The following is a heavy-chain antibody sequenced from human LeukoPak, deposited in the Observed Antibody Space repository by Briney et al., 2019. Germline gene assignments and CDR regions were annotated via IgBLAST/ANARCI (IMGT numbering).Heavy chain of an antibody. Sequence: KPGGSLNLSCSAPGFPFRDYYMSWIRQAPGKGLEWVSYINSSGSTIYYADSEKGRFTISRDNAKNSLYLKMNSLRAEDTAVYYCAREWNSGSYEAFDYWGQGTLATVSS. CDR3: AREWNSGSYEAFDY. CDR2: INSSGSTI. V-gene: IGHV3-11*04. CDR1: GFPFRDYY. D-gene: IGHD1-26*01. J-gene: IGHJ4*02.